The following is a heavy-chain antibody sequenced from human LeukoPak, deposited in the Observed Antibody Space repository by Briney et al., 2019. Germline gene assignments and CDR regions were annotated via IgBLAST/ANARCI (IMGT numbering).Heavy chain of an antibody. D-gene: IGHD5-12*01. Sequence: SETLSLTCTVSGGSISSYYWSWIRQPPGKGLEWIGYIYYSGSTNYNPSLKSRVTISVDTSKNQFSLKLSSVTAADTAVYYCARGNRDGYNFFPPARDDAFDIWGQGTMVTVSS. CDR3: ARGNRDGYNFFPPARDDAFDI. J-gene: IGHJ3*02. CDR2: IYYSGST. CDR1: GGSISSYY. V-gene: IGHV4-59*01.